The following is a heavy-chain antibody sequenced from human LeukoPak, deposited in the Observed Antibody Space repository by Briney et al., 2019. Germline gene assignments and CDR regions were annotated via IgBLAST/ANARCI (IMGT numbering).Heavy chain of an antibody. CDR2: IKSKTDGGTT. V-gene: IGHV3-15*01. Sequence: GGSLRLSCAASGFTFGDYYMSWIRQAPGKGLEWVGRIKSKTDGGTTDYAAPVKDRFTISRDDSKNTLYLQMNSLKTEDTAVYYCTTGLWYYGSSGYYLVDYWGQGTLVTVSS. D-gene: IGHD3-22*01. CDR1: GFTFGDYY. CDR3: TTGLWYYGSSGYYLVDY. J-gene: IGHJ4*02.